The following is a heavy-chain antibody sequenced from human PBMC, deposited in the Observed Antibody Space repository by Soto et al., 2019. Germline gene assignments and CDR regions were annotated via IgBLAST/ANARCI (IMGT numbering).Heavy chain of an antibody. CDR3: GRYGSSTISPIHREENYWYSAL. V-gene: IGHV1-69*12. CDR2: IIPIFGTA. J-gene: IGHJ2*01. D-gene: IGHD2-2*01. Sequence: QVQLVQSGAEVKKPGSSVKVSCKASGGTFSSYAISWVRQAPGQGLEWMGGIIPIFGTANYAQKFQGRVTIPADESTNNGYMELRSLRSANRAGYSCGRYGSSTISPIHREENYWYSALRGRGTLVPVSS. CDR1: GGTFSSYA.